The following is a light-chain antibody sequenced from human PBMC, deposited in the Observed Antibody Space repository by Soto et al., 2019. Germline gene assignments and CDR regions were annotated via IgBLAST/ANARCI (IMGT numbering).Light chain of an antibody. CDR1: QSVTTN. V-gene: IGKV3-20*01. J-gene: IGKJ1*01. Sequence: VVMTQSPATLSVSPGERATLSCRASQSVTTNFAWYQQKPGQAPRLLIYGASSRATGIPDRFSGSGSGTDFTLTISRLEPEDFAVYYCQYCGTSRTFGQGTKVDIK. CDR2: GAS. CDR3: QYCGTSRT.